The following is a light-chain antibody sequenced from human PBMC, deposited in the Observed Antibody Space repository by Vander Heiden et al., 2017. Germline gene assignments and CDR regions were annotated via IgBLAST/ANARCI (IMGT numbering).Light chain of an antibody. CDR3: SSYRDSSTRYV. CDR2: EVS. Sequence: QSALTQPAPLSGSPGQSITISCTGTSSDVGYYNYVSWYQQHPGKAPKLMISEVSNRPSGVSNRFSGSKSGNTASLTISGLQAEDEADYYCSSYRDSSTRYVFGTGTKVTVL. CDR1: SSDVGYYNY. V-gene: IGLV2-14*01. J-gene: IGLJ1*01.